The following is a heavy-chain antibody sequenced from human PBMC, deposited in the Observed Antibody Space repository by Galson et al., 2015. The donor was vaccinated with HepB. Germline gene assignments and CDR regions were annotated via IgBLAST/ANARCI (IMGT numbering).Heavy chain of an antibody. V-gene: IGHV3-23*01. CDR2: ISDGGAST. J-gene: IGHJ4*02. D-gene: IGHD2-2*02. CDR1: GFSFSSQA. Sequence: SLRLSCAASGFSFSSQAMSWVRQAPGKGLEWVSSISDGGASTYYADSVKGRFTISRDTSKNMLYLLMNSLRAEDTAVYYCAKGKLVYDDWGRGTLVTVSS. CDR3: AKGKLVYDD.